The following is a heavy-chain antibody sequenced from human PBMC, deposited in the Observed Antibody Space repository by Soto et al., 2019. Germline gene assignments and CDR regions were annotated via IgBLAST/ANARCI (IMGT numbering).Heavy chain of an antibody. J-gene: IGHJ6*02. D-gene: IGHD6-13*01. Sequence: EVQLVESGGGLVQPGGSLRLSCVDSGFTFSSYWMSWVRQAPVKGLEWVGNIKQDGSEENYVDSLKGRFTISRDNAKNSMYLHTNSLRAEDTAVYYCARIAATGRGWDVWGQGTTVVVSS. CDR3: ARIAATGRGWDV. CDR2: IKQDGSEE. V-gene: IGHV3-7*01. CDR1: GFTFSSYW.